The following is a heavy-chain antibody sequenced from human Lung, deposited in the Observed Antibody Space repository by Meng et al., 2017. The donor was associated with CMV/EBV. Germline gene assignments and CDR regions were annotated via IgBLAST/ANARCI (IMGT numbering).Heavy chain of an antibody. Sequence: GGSLRLXCAASGFTFDDYGMSWVRQAPGKGLEWVSGINWNGGSTGYADSVKGRFTISRDNAKNSLYLQMNSLRAEDTALYYCARGRGAARPGYFDYWVQGTXVTVSS. CDR3: ARGRGAARPGYFDY. V-gene: IGHV3-20*04. D-gene: IGHD6-6*01. CDR1: GFTFDDYG. CDR2: INWNGGST. J-gene: IGHJ4*02.